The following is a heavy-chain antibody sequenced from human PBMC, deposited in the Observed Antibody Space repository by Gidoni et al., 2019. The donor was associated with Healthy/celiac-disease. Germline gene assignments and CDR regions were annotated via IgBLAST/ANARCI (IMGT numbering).Heavy chain of an antibody. CDR2: ISWNSGSI. J-gene: IGHJ4*02. CDR1: GFTFDDSA. Sequence: TASGFTFDDSAMHWVRQAPGKGLEWVSGISWNSGSIGYADSVKGRFTISRDNAKNSLYLQMNSLRAEDTALYYCAKETYSSGWYRGGFDYWGQGTLVTVSS. D-gene: IGHD6-19*01. V-gene: IGHV3-9*01. CDR3: AKETYSSGWYRGGFDY.